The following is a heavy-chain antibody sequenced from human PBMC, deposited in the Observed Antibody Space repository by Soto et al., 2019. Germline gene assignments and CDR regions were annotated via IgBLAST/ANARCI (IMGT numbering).Heavy chain of an antibody. J-gene: IGHJ5*02. Sequence: GGSLRLSCAASGFTFTSYSMNWVRQAPGQGLEWVSYITSKSTTIKYADSVKGRFTVSRDNAKSSLYLQLNSLRDEDTAVYYCAREMGACSDSSCYPGPYDSWGQGTLVTVSS. CDR1: GFTFTSYS. D-gene: IGHD3-16*01. CDR2: ITSKSTTI. CDR3: AREMGACSDSSCYPGPYDS. V-gene: IGHV3-48*02.